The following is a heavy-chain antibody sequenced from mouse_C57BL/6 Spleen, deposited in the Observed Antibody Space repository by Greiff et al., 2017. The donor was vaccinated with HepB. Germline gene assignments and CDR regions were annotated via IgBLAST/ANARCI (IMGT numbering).Heavy chain of an antibody. CDR1: GYTFTSYW. CDR3: ARSGYDPPWFAY. CDR2: IDPSDSYT. Sequence: VQLQQPGAELVMPGASVKLSCKASGYTFTSYWMHWVKQRPGQGLEWIGEIDPSDSYTNYNQKFKGKSTLTVDKSSSTAYMQLSSLTSEDYAVYYCARSGYDPPWFAYWGQGTLVTVSA. J-gene: IGHJ3*01. D-gene: IGHD2-3*01. V-gene: IGHV1-69*01.